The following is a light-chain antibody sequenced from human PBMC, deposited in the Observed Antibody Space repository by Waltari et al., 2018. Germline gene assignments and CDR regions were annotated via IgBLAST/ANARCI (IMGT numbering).Light chain of an antibody. CDR3: MQHIAVPLT. Sequence: IVMTQTPLSLSVTPGEAASISCRSSQSLRHSDGYTYLDWYLQKPGQSPQLLIYGGSNRVSGVPDRISGSGSGSDFTLKISKVEAEDIGIYYFMQHIAVPLTFGGGTKVEI. V-gene: IGKV2-40*01. CDR2: GGS. CDR1: QSLRHSDGYTY. J-gene: IGKJ4*01.